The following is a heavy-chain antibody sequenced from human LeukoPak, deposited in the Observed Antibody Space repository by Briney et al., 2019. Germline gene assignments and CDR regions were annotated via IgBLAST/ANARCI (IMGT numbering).Heavy chain of an antibody. Sequence: SETLSLTCAVYGGSFSGYYWSWIRQPPGKGLEWIGEINHSGSTNYNPSLKSRVTISVDTSKNQFSLKLSSVTAADTAVYYCATNDYGDHRLSWGQGTLVTVSS. V-gene: IGHV4-34*01. CDR1: GGSFSGYY. J-gene: IGHJ4*02. D-gene: IGHD4-17*01. CDR2: INHSGST. CDR3: ATNDYGDHRLS.